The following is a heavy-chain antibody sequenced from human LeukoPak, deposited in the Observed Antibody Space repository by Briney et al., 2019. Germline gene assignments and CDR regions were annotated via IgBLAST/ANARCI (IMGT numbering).Heavy chain of an antibody. CDR1: GFTFSSYD. D-gene: IGHD1-26*01. V-gene: IGHV3-23*01. CDR2: IRPSGDNT. Sequence: GGSLRLSCAASGFTFSSYDMTWVRQAPGRGLEWVSSIRPSGDNTYYGDSVKGRFTISRDNSKNTVYLQMNNMRVDDTAVYYCAREWERNFDYWGQGTLVTVSS. CDR3: AREWERNFDY. J-gene: IGHJ4*02.